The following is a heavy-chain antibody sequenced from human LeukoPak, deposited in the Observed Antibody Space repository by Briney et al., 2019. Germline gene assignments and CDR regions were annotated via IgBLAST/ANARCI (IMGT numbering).Heavy chain of an antibody. CDR1: GYTFTGYY. J-gene: IGHJ4*02. D-gene: IGHD3-10*01. V-gene: IGHV1-2*02. CDR2: INPNSGGT. Sequence: ASVKVSCKASGYTFTGYYMHWVRQAPGQGLEWMGWINPNSGGTNYAQKFQGRVTMTRDTSISTAYMELSRLRSDDTDVYYCARGQRNQVLWFGELLPDYWGQGTLVTVSS. CDR3: ARGQRNQVLWFGELLPDY.